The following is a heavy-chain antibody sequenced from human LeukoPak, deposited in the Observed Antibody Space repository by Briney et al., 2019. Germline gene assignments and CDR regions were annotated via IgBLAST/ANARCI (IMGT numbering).Heavy chain of an antibody. CDR2: INHSGST. CDR1: GGSFSGYY. Sequence: PSETLSLTCAVYGGSFSGYYWSWIRQPPGKGLEWIGEINHSGSTNYNPSLKSRVTISVDTSKSQFSLKLSSVTAADTAVYYWSRIGPYDSSDYYYLDYRGEATMLT. CDR3: SRIGPYDSSDYYYLDY. D-gene: IGHD3-22*01. J-gene: IGHJ4*02. V-gene: IGHV4-34*01.